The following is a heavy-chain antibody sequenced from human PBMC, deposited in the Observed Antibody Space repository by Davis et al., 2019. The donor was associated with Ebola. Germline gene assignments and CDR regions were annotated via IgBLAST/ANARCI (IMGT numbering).Heavy chain of an antibody. CDR3: ARDKGVTAPDFDN. V-gene: IGHV3-33*01. D-gene: IGHD2-21*02. Sequence: PGGSLRLSCAASGFTFSHYGMHWVRQAPGEGLEWVAVIWYDGSKRYYADSVKGRFTISRDDSKNTLYLQMNSLRAEDTAVYYCARDKGVTAPDFDNWGQGTQVTVSS. CDR1: GFTFSHYG. CDR2: IWYDGSKR. J-gene: IGHJ4*02.